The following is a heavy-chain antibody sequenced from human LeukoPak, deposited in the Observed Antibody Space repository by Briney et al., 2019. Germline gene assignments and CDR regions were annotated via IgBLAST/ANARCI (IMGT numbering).Heavy chain of an antibody. D-gene: IGHD5-24*01. CDR1: GFTVSSNY. J-gene: IGHJ4*02. CDR2: IYSGSNT. Sequence: PGGSLRLSCAASGFTVSSNYMSWVRQAPGRGLEWVSLIYSGSNTYYADSVKGRFTISRDNSKNTLYLQMNSLRAEDTAVYCCARDDGHLDYWGQGTLVTVSS. CDR3: ARDDGHLDY. V-gene: IGHV3-53*01.